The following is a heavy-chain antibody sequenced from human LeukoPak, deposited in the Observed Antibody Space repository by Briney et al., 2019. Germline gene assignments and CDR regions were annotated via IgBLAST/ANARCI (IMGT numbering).Heavy chain of an antibody. J-gene: IGHJ4*02. CDR1: GFTFDDYA. V-gene: IGHV3-9*01. Sequence: PGGSLRLSCAASGFTFDDYAMHWVRQAPGKGLEWVSGISWNSGSIGYADSVKGRFTTSRDNAKNSLYLQMNSLKTEDTAVYYCTTEMTTVTTGGFFDYWGQGTLVTVSS. CDR2: ISWNSGSI. CDR3: TTEMTTVTTGGFFDY. D-gene: IGHD4-17*01.